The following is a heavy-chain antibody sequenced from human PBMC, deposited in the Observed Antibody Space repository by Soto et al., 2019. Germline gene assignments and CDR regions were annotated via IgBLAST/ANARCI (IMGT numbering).Heavy chain of an antibody. Sequence: QITLKESGPTLVKPAQTLTLTCTFSGFTLSTSPMGVGWIRQPPGKALEWLALIYWNDNKHYSPSLKSRLTVTEDTSKTQVVLTMTIMDPVDTATYYCAHTFDVWRGYYPGFDYWGPGILVTVSS. CDR1: GFTLSTSPMG. CDR2: IYWNDNK. V-gene: IGHV2-5*01. D-gene: IGHD3-3*01. J-gene: IGHJ4*02. CDR3: AHTFDVWRGYYPGFDY.